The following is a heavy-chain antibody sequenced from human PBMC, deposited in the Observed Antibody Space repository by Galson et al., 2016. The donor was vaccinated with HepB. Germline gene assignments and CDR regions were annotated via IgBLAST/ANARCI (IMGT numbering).Heavy chain of an antibody. CDR3: ARNPNAAATGTWG. CDR2: IYSGGAT. V-gene: IGHV3-53*01. J-gene: IGHJ4*02. Sequence: SLRLSCAASGISVSNNYMIWVRQAPGKGLEWVSSIYSGGATHYADSVKGRFTISRDSSKNTLYLQMNSLSAEDTAVYLWARNPNAAATGTWGWGQGTLVTVSS. CDR1: GISVSNNY. D-gene: IGHD6-13*01.